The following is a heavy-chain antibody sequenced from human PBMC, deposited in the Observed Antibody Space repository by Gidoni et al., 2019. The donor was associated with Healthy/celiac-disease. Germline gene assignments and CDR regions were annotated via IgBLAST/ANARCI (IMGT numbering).Heavy chain of an antibody. D-gene: IGHD4-17*01. CDR2: VDPEDGET. Sequence: EVQLVQSGAEVTKPGAQVKISCKVSGSTFTDYYMHWVQQAPGKGLEWMGLVDPEDGETIYAEKFQGRVTITADTSTDTAYMELSSLRSEDTAVYYCATGYGDYVIAPNNWFDPWGQGTLVTVSS. J-gene: IGHJ5*02. CDR3: ATGYGDYVIAPNNWFDP. CDR1: GSTFTDYY. V-gene: IGHV1-69-2*01.